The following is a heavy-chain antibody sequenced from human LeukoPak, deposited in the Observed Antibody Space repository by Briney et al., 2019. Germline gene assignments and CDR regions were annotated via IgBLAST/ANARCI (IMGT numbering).Heavy chain of an antibody. CDR1: GYSISSGYY. J-gene: IGHJ3*02. D-gene: IGHD3-10*01. V-gene: IGHV4-38-2*01. CDR2: INHSGST. Sequence: PSETLSLTCGVSGYSISSGYYWGWIRQPPGKGLEWIGEINHSGSTNYNPSLKSRVTISVDTSKNQFSLKLSSVTAADTAVYYCARPRVRVRAFDIWGQGTMATVSS. CDR3: ARPRVRVRAFDI.